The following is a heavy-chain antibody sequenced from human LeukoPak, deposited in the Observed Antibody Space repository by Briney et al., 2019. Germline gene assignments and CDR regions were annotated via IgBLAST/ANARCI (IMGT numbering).Heavy chain of an antibody. D-gene: IGHD1-26*01. CDR2: ISDSGST. V-gene: IGHV4-59*11. CDR1: GGSLSTHH. CDR3: AREGTSGSYYPFDY. J-gene: IGHJ4*02. Sequence: SETLSLTCVVSGGSLSTHHWSWIRQSPGRGLEWIGYISDSGSTNYNPSLKSRVTISVDKSKNQFSLKLSSVTAADTAVYYCAREGTSGSYYPFDYWGQGTLVTVSS.